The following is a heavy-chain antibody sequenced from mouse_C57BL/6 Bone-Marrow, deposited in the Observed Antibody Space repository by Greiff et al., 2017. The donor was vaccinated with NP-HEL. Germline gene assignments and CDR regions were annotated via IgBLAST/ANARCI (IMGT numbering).Heavy chain of an antibody. CDR3: ASPKGPWFAY. CDR1: GYAFSSYG. Sequence: VQLQQSGAELVKPGASVKISCKASGYAFSSYGMNWVQQRPGKGLEWIGQIYPGDGDTNYNGKFKGKATLTADNASSTSYMQLSSLTSEDSAVYFGASPKGPWFAYWGQGTLVTVSA. V-gene: IGHV1-80*01. CDR2: IYPGDGDT. J-gene: IGHJ3*01. D-gene: IGHD3-3*01.